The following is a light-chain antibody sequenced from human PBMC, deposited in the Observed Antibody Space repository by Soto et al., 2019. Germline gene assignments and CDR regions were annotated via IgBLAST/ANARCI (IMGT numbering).Light chain of an antibody. Sequence: SYELTQPPSVSLAPGETASIACGGDNIGRKSVHWYQQKPGQAPLVVMYYDRDRPSGIPERFSGSNSGNTATLTISWVEAGDEADYYCQVYDSSSDHFVFGTGTKLTVL. J-gene: IGLJ1*01. CDR1: NIGRKS. V-gene: IGLV3-21*04. CDR3: QVYDSSSDHFV. CDR2: YDR.